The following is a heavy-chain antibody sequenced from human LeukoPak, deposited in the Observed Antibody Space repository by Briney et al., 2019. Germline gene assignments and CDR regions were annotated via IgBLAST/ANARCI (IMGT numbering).Heavy chain of an antibody. J-gene: IGHJ6*03. CDR3: AKDQLQTWYNWNYVGYMDV. V-gene: IGHV3-49*02. CDR1: GFTFGGYL. Sequence: PGGSLRLSCTGSGFTFGGYLMSWVRQAPGKGLEWVGFIRSQEYGGTTESAASVKDRFIISRDDSKSVAYLLMDSLKTEDTAVYYCAKDQLQTWYNWNYVGYMDVWGKGTTVTASS. CDR2: IRSQEYGGTT. D-gene: IGHD1-7*01.